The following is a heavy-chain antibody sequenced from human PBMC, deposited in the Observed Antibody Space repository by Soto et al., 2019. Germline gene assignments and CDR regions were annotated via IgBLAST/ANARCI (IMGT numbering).Heavy chain of an antibody. Sequence: EVQLLASGGGLVQPEGSLSLSCAASGFTFSTYAMSWVRQAPGKGLEWVSGISGGGGTTYYADSVKGRFTISRDNSKNTVYLQVNSLRAEDTAVYYCAKDQAGAGTISRYFQDWGQGTLVTVSS. CDR3: AKDQAGAGTISRYFQD. CDR2: ISGGGGTT. D-gene: IGHD6-13*01. CDR1: GFTFSTYA. J-gene: IGHJ1*01. V-gene: IGHV3-23*01.